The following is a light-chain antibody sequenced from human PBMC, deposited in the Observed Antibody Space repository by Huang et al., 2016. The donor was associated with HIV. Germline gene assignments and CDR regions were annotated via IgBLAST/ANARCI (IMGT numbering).Light chain of an antibody. Sequence: DIRLTHSPSSLSASVGDRVTITCQASQDISNSLNWYQQKPGTAPTLLIYDASNLEPGVPSRFSGSGSGTDFTFTISRLQPEDFATYFCQQYFDIPYTFGQGTKVQIK. CDR3: QQYFDIPYT. CDR2: DAS. CDR1: QDISNS. J-gene: IGKJ2*01. V-gene: IGKV1-33*01.